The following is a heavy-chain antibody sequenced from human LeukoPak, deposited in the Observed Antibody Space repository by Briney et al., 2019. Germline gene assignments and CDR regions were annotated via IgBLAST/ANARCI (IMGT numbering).Heavy chain of an antibody. J-gene: IGHJ4*02. Sequence: PGRSLRLSCATSGFTFSHYGMHWVRQAPGKGQEWVAVIWSDGTNRYYGDPVKCRFTISRDNFQRTVYLQMDNLRAEDTAVYYCAKDAQRGFDYSNSLDRWGQGTLVTVSS. V-gene: IGHV3-33*06. CDR2: IWSDGTNR. CDR1: GFTFSHYG. CDR3: AKDAQRGFDYSNSLDR. D-gene: IGHD4-11*01.